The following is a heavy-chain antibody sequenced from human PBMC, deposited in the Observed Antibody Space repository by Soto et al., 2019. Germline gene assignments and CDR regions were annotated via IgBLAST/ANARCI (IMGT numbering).Heavy chain of an antibody. D-gene: IGHD3-9*01. CDR1: GFTPTTTP. CDR2: ISGTASRT. V-gene: IGHV3-23*01. Sequence: GGSLRLSCAGSGFTPTTTPLSWVRQPPGKGLEWVTTISGTASRTYYVDSVKGRFFISRDNSKNTVTLQMNKLTLDDTAVYYCATSFRYFDNWGQGTRVTVSS. J-gene: IGHJ4*02. CDR3: ATSFRYFDN.